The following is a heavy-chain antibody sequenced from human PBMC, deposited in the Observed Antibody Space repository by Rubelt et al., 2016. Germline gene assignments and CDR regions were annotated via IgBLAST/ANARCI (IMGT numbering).Heavy chain of an antibody. CDR2: IWSDGSNK. J-gene: IGHJ4*02. V-gene: IGHV3-33*01. CDR3: ARDLSDSGRYHHFDY. D-gene: IGHD1-26*01. Sequence: VRQAPGKGLEWVAVIWSDGSNKYYVDSVKGRFTISRDNSKNTLYLQMNSLRAEDTAVYYCARDLSDSGRYHHFDYWGQGTLLTASS.